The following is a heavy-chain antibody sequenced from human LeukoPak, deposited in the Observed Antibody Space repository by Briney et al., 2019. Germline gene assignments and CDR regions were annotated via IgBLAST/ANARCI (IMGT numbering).Heavy chain of an antibody. D-gene: IGHD3-10*01. V-gene: IGHV4-39*01. J-gene: IGHJ4*02. CDR2: IYYSGST. CDR3: ARQKVTMVRGGPYY. CDR1: GGSISSSSYY. Sequence: ASETLSLTCTVSGGSISSSSYYWGWIRQPPEKGLEWIGSIYYSGSTYYNPSLKSRVTISVDTSNNQFSLKLSSVTAADTAVYYCARQKVTMVRGGPYYWGQGTLSPSPQ.